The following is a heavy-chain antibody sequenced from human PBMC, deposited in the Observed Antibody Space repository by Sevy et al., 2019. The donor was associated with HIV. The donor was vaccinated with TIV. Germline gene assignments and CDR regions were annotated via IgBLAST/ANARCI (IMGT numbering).Heavy chain of an antibody. CDR2: ISYDGSNK. D-gene: IGHD3-22*01. CDR1: GFTFSSYG. V-gene: IGHV3-30*18. J-gene: IGHJ6*02. Sequence: GGSLRLSCAASGFTFSSYGMHWVRQAPGKGLEWVAVISYDGSNKYYADSVKGRFTISRDNSKNTLYLQMNNLRAEDTAVYYCAKDVDSSGYYYEYYYYYGMDVWGQGTTVTVSS. CDR3: AKDVDSSGYYYEYYYYYGMDV.